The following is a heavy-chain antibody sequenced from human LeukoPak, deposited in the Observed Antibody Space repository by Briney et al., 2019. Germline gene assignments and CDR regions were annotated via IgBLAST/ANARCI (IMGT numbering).Heavy chain of an antibody. D-gene: IGHD5-24*01. CDR1: GGTFSSYA. J-gene: IGHJ4*02. CDR3: ARDGYNSGYFDY. V-gene: IGHV1-69*13. CDR2: IIPIFGTA. Sequence: SVKVSCKASGGTFSSYAISWVRQAPGQGLEWMGGIIPIFGTANYAQKFQGRVTITSDESTSTAYMELSSLRSEDTAVYYCARDGYNSGYFDYWGQGTLVTVSS.